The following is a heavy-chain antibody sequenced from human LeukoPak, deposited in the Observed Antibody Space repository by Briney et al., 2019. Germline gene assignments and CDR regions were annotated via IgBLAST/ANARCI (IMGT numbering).Heavy chain of an antibody. CDR3: ARDDSSGYYEY. J-gene: IGHJ4*02. D-gene: IGHD3-22*01. V-gene: IGHV1-8*01. CDR1: GYTFISYD. CDR2: INPNSANT. Sequence: GASVKVSCKASGYTFISYDINWVRQAAEQGLEWMGWINPNSANTGYAEKFQGRVTMTRDTSTSTVYMELSSLRSEDTAVYYCARDDSSGYYEYWGQGTLVTVSS.